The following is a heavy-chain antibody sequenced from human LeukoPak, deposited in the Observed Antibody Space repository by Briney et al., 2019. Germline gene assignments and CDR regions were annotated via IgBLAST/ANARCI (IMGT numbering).Heavy chain of an antibody. CDR3: ARDTNWNGNNYYGMDV. V-gene: IGHV1-18*01. CDR1: GYTFTSYG. Sequence: ASVKVSCKASGYTFTSYGISWVRQAPGQGLEWMGWISGYNGNTIYEQRLQGRVTMTTDTSTSTAYMELRSLRSDDTAVYYCARDTNWNGNNYYGMDVWGQGTTVTVSS. J-gene: IGHJ6*02. D-gene: IGHD1-1*01. CDR2: ISGYNGNT.